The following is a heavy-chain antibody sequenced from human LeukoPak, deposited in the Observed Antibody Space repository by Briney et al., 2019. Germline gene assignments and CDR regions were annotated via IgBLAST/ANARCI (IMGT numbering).Heavy chain of an antibody. Sequence: GGSLRLSCAASGFTFSSYWMSWVRQAPGKGLEWVANIKQDGSEKYYVDSVKGRFTISRDNSKNTLYLQMNSLRAEDTAVYYCANSYGDYGPFDPWGQGTLVTVSS. CDR3: ANSYGDYGPFDP. D-gene: IGHD4-17*01. V-gene: IGHV3-7*01. CDR2: IKQDGSEK. J-gene: IGHJ5*02. CDR1: GFTFSSYW.